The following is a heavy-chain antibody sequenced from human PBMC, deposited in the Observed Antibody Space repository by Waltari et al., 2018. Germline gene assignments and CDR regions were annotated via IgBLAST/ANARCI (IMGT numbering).Heavy chain of an antibody. Sequence: EVPLVESGGGLVKPGGSLRLCCAASGFTFSSYSMNWVRRAPGKGLEWVSSISRSSSYIYYADLVKGRFTISRDNAKNALYLQMNSLRAEDTAVYYCARVDSSGYHGFDYWGQGTLVTVSS. V-gene: IGHV3-21*01. CDR1: GFTFSSYS. CDR2: ISRSSSYI. CDR3: ARVDSSGYHGFDY. D-gene: IGHD3-22*01. J-gene: IGHJ4*02.